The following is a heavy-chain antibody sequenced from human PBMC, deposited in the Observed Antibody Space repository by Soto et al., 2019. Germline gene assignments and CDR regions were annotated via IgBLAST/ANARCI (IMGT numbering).Heavy chain of an antibody. CDR1: GYIFTSYG. J-gene: IGHJ3*02. CDR3: ARGSNEYSSGWYAFHI. V-gene: IGHV1-18*01. D-gene: IGHD6-19*01. Sequence: ASVKVSCKASGYIFTSYGISWVRQAPGQGLEWMGWISAYNGNTNYAQKLQGRVTMTTDTSTSTAYMELRSLRSDDTAVYYCARGSNEYSSGWYAFHIWGQGTMVTVSS. CDR2: ISAYNGNT.